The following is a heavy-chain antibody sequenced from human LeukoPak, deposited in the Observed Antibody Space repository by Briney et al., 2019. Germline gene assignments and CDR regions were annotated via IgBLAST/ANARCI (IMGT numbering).Heavy chain of an antibody. CDR3: ARTVTSVGVVDY. D-gene: IGHD4-17*01. Sequence: SETLSLTCTVSGGSISSYYWSWIRQPPGKGLEWIGYIYYSGSTNYNPSLKSRVTISVDTSKNQFSLKLSSVTAADTAVYYCARTVTSVGVVDYWGQGTLVTVSS. J-gene: IGHJ4*02. CDR1: GGSISSYY. CDR2: IYYSGST. V-gene: IGHV4-59*08.